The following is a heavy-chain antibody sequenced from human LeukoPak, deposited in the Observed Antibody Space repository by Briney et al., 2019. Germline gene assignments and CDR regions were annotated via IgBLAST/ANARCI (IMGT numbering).Heavy chain of an antibody. Sequence: GESLRLSCAASGFTVSNNYMTWVRQAPGKGLEWVSIIFAGVGTYYADSVRGRFTISRDNSKNTLYLQMNSLEAEDAAVYYCARGDRGTGQHFDYWGQGTLVTVS. CDR3: ARGDRGTGQHFDY. CDR2: IFAGVGT. V-gene: IGHV3-53*01. CDR1: GFTVSNNY. D-gene: IGHD1-1*01. J-gene: IGHJ4*02.